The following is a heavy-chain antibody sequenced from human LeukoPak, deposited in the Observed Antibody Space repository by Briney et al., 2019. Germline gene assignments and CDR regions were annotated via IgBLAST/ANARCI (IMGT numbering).Heavy chain of an antibody. CDR3: ARVSRYYYDSSGYGAEYFQH. D-gene: IGHD3-22*01. J-gene: IGHJ1*01. V-gene: IGHV4-59*01. CDR1: GGSISSYY. Sequence: PSEILSLTCTVSGGSISSYYWRWIRQPPGKGLEWIGYIYYSGSTNYNPSLKSRVTISVDTSKNQFSLKLSSVTAADTAVYYCARVSRYYYDSSGYGAEYFQHWGQGTLVTVSS. CDR2: IYYSGST.